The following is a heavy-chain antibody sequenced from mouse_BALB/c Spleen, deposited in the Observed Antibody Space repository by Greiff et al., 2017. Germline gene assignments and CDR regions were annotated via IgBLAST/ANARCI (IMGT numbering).Heavy chain of an antibody. CDR3: ARPITTHRYAMDY. CDR1: GFSLTSYG. Sequence: QVQLQQSGPGLVQPSQSLSITCTVSGFSLTSYGVHWVRQSPGKGLEWLGVIWSGGSTDYNAAFISRLSISKDNSKSQVFFKMNSLQADDTAIYYCARPITTHRYAMDYWGQGTSLTVSS. CDR2: IWSGGST. J-gene: IGHJ4*01. V-gene: IGHV2-4-1*01. D-gene: IGHD1-2*01.